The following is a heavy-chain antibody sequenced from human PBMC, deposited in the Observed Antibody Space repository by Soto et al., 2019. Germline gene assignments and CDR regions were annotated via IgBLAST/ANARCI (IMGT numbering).Heavy chain of an antibody. CDR3: ARDYVMDV. CDR1: GFTFSGDA. CDR2: ISTTSTYI. V-gene: IGHV3-21*01. D-gene: IGHD3-10*02. Sequence: EVQLVESGGGLVKPGGALRLSCAASGFTFSGDAMNWVRQSPGKGLVWVSAISTTSTYIYYADSVKGRFTISRDNANDSLHLQMNDLRAEDTAVYYCARDYVMDVWAQGTTVTVSS. J-gene: IGHJ6*02.